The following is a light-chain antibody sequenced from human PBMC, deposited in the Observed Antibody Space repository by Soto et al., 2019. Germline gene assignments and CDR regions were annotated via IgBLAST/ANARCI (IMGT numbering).Light chain of an antibody. CDR3: SSYTISSTLWV. V-gene: IGLV2-14*01. CDR1: SSDVGGYNY. Sequence: QSVLTQPASVSGSPGQSITISCTGTSSDVGGYNYVSWYQQYLGKAPKLMIYDVSNRPSGVSNRFSGSKSGNTASLTISGLQAEDEADYYCSSYTISSTLWVFGGGTKLTVL. J-gene: IGLJ3*02. CDR2: DVS.